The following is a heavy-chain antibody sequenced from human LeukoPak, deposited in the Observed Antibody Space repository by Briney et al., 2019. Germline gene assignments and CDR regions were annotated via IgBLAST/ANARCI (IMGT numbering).Heavy chain of an antibody. D-gene: IGHD1/OR15-1a*01. CDR1: GFTFSSYA. J-gene: IGHJ4*02. Sequence: GRSLRLSCAASGFTFSSYAMHWVRQAPGKGLEWVAVISYDGSNKYYADSVKGRFTISRDNAKNSLYLQMNSLRAEDTAVYYCARDETNDYWGQGTLVTVSS. V-gene: IGHV3-30*07. CDR3: ARDETNDY. CDR2: ISYDGSNK.